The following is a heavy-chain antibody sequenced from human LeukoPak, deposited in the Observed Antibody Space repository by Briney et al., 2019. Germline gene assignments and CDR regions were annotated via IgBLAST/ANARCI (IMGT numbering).Heavy chain of an antibody. CDR2: IYPSDSDA. Sequence: GESLKISCKGSGYTFTSYWIAWVRQMPGKGLEWMGIIYPSDSDARYSPSFQGQVTISVDKSISTAYLQWSSLKASDTAMYFSARLLGSSISDAFHIWGQGTMVTVST. J-gene: IGHJ3*02. CDR3: ARLLGSSISDAFHI. V-gene: IGHV5-51*01. CDR1: GYTFTSYW. D-gene: IGHD6-13*01.